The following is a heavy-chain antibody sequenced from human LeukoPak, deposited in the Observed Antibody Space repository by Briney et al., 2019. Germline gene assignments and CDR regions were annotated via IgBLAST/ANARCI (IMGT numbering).Heavy chain of an antibody. V-gene: IGHV3-23*01. CDR1: GFNFTSYF. CDR3: AKGGKWDVTPFDY. J-gene: IGHJ4*02. Sequence: GGSLRLSRGALGFNFTSYFMNLVRQAPGKGLEWVSTISGGGGSTYYADSVKGRFTISRDNSKNTLYLQVNSLRAEDTAVYYCAKGGKWDVTPFDYWGQGTLVTVSS. D-gene: IGHD1-26*01. CDR2: ISGGGGST.